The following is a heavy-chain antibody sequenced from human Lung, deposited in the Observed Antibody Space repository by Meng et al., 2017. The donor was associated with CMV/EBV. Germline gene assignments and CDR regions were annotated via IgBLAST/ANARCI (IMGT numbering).Heavy chain of an antibody. CDR1: GYPFASHG. V-gene: IGHV1-18*01. D-gene: IGHD1-26*01. CDR2: ISGYNGNT. J-gene: IGHJ4*02. CDR3: ARVEVGITSGDY. Sequence: QLQLVQSGAEVKKPGASVKVSDKSSGYPFASHGVSLVRQAPGQGLEWMGWISGYNGNTNYAQKLQGRVTMTTDTSTSTAYMELRSLRSDDTAVYYCARVEVGITSGDYWGQGTLVTVSS.